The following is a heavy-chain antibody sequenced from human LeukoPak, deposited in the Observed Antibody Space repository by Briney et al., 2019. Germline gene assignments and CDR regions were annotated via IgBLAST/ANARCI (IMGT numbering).Heavy chain of an antibody. CDR2: IYHSGST. D-gene: IGHD2-2*03. CDR1: GFTFSSYAM. J-gene: IGHJ6*02. CDR3: ARDGGLGHCSITSCPGDGMDV. V-gene: IGHV4-4*02. Sequence: GSLRLSCAASGFTFSSYAMSWVRQAPGKGLEWIGEIYHSGSTNYNPSLKSRVTISVDKSKNQFSLKLSSVTAADTAVYHCARDGGLGHCSITSCPGDGMDVWGQGTTVTVSS.